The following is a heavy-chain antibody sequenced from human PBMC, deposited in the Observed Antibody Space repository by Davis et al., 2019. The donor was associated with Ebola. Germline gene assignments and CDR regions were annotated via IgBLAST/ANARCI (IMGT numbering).Heavy chain of an antibody. D-gene: IGHD2-15*01. CDR1: GYTFTGYY. CDR3: ATSPFSESSPVVVY. Sequence: AASVKVSCKASGYTFTGYYLHWVRQAPGQGLEWMGRINPGSGGTNYVQKFQGRVTMTRDTSIDTAYMELNRLRSDDTAVYYCATSPFSESSPVVVYWGQGTLVTVSS. V-gene: IGHV1-2*06. CDR2: INPGSGGT. J-gene: IGHJ4*02.